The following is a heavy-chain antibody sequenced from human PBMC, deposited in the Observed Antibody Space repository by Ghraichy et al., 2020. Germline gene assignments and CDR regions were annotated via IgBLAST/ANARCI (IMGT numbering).Heavy chain of an antibody. Sequence: SETLSLTCSVSGGSIKSYYWNWIRQPAGKGLEWIGRVYSSGRANNYNPSLQSRVTMSVDTSKNQISLNLRSVTAADTAVYYCARLGYGTSSVFAGFEIWGQGTLVTVSS. J-gene: IGHJ3*02. V-gene: IGHV4-4*07. CDR1: GGSIKSYY. CDR2: VYSSGRAN. D-gene: IGHD6-6*01. CDR3: ARLGYGTSSVFAGFEI.